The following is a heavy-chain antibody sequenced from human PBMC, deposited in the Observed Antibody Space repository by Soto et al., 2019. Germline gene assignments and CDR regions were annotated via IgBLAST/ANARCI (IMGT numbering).Heavy chain of an antibody. CDR1: AGSISTYH. CDR3: ARDCSGGACYPASFDY. J-gene: IGHJ4*02. V-gene: IGHV4-4*07. D-gene: IGHD2-15*01. CDR2: IYYTGST. Sequence: QLLESGPGLVKPSETLSLTCSVSAGSISTYHWSWIRQPAGKGLEWIGRIYYTGSTDYNPSLKSRVTMSVDTSKNQFSLKVSSVTAADTAVYYCARDCSGGACYPASFDYWGQGTLVTVSS.